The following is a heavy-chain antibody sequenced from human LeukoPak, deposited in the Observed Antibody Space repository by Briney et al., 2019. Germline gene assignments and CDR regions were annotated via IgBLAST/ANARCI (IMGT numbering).Heavy chain of an antibody. D-gene: IGHD5/OR15-5a*01. CDR2: ISWNSGSI. J-gene: IGHJ4*02. Sequence: GGSLRLSCAASGFTFDNYAMHWVRQAPGKGLEWVSGISWNSGSIGYADSVKGRFTISRVNAKNSLYLQMNSLRAEDTALYYCAKDIRRYRVYRPYYFDYRGQGTLVTVSS. CDR1: GFTFDNYA. V-gene: IGHV3-9*01. CDR3: AKDIRRYRVYRPYYFDY.